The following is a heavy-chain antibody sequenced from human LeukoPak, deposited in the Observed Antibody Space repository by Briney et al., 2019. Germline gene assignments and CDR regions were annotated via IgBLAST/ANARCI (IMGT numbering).Heavy chain of an antibody. CDR1: GGSISSSSYY. CDR2: IYYSGST. Sequence: RSSETLSLTCTVSGGSISSSSYYWGWIRQPPGKGLEWIGSIYYSGSTYYNPSLKSRVTISVDTSKNQFSLKLSSVTAADTAVYYCARLSSIYDFWSGPTSAFDYWGQGTLVTVSS. CDR3: ARLSSIYDFWSGPTSAFDY. J-gene: IGHJ4*02. V-gene: IGHV4-39*01. D-gene: IGHD3-3*01.